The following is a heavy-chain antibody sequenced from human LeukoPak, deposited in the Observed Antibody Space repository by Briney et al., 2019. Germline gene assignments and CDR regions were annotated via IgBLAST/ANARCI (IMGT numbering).Heavy chain of an antibody. V-gene: IGHV5-51*01. CDR3: ARIPLIVEATKPDCFFDL. Sequence: GASMQISSAASYTSISNCWNCCLRQLAGKGLEWMRIIYPGDSGTRYSPSFQGQATISADKSISTPSPQWSRWKASDTAMYYWARIPLIVEATKPDCFFDLWGGRALVTVSP. CDR2: IYPGDSGT. J-gene: IGHJ2*01. CDR1: YTSISNCW. D-gene: IGHD1-26*01.